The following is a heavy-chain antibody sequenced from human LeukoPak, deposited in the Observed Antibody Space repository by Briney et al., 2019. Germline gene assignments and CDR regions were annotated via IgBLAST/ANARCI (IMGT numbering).Heavy chain of an antibody. D-gene: IGHD3-10*01. V-gene: IGHV3-30*18. Sequence: PGRSLRLSCAASGFTFSSYDMHWVRQAPGKGLEWVAVISSDGSSKYYADSVKGRFTISRDNSRNTLYLHMNSLRPEDTAVYYCAKENTGDFDNWGQGTLVTVSS. J-gene: IGHJ4*02. CDR2: ISSDGSSK. CDR3: AKENTGDFDN. CDR1: GFTFSSYD.